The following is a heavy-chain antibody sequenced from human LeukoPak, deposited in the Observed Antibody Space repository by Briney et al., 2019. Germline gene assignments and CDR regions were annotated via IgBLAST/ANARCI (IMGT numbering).Heavy chain of an antibody. CDR2: IYYSGST. CDR3: ARVTYDFWSGYPLYYYYGMDV. V-gene: IGHV4-59*01. D-gene: IGHD3-3*01. J-gene: IGHJ6*02. CDR1: GGSISSYY. Sequence: SETLSLTCTVSGGSISSYYWSWIRQPPGKGLGWIGYIYYSGSTNYNPSLKSRVTISVDTSKNQFSLKLSSVTAADTAVYYCARVTYDFWSGYPLYYYYGMDVWGQGTTVTVSS.